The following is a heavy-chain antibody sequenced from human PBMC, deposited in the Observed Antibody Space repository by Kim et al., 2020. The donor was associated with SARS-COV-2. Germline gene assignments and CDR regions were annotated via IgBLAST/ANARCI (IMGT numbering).Heavy chain of an antibody. CDR2: IYYSGST. Sequence: SETLSLTCTVSGGSISSSSYYWGWIRQPPGKGLEWIGSIYYSGSTYYNPSLKSRVTISVDTSKNQFSLKLSSVTAADTAVYYCAREGKVLLWFGESPDGRYYGMDVWGQGTTVTVSS. J-gene: IGHJ6*02. CDR3: AREGKVLLWFGESPDGRYYGMDV. D-gene: IGHD3-10*01. V-gene: IGHV4-39*07. CDR1: GGSISSSSYY.